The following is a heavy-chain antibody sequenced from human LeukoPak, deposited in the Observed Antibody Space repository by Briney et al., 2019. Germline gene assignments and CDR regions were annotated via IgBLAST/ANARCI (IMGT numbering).Heavy chain of an antibody. V-gene: IGHV3-23*01. D-gene: IGHD3-10*01. J-gene: IGHJ4*02. CDR2: ITGSGGST. CDR3: AKVTYGSGTYGAFDY. Sequence: GGSLRLSCTTSGFNFRSYEMNWVRQAPGKGLEWVSGITGSGGSTYYADSVKGRFTISRDNSKNTLYLQMNSLRAEDTAVYYCAKVTYGSGTYGAFDYWGQGTLVTVSS. CDR1: GFNFRSYE.